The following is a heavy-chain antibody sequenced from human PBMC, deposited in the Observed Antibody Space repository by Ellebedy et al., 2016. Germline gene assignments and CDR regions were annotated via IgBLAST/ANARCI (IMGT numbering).Heavy chain of an antibody. CDR2: MWSGGLS. Sequence: GGSLRLSXAASGFTVIDNYMTWVRQAPGKGLEWVSVMWSGGLSYYADSVKGRSTISRDGSRNTLYLQVNSLRLEDTATYYCATRHFGGYNIWGRGTVVTVSS. D-gene: IGHD3-22*01. CDR3: ATRHFGGYNI. CDR1: GFTVIDNY. V-gene: IGHV3-53*01. J-gene: IGHJ3*02.